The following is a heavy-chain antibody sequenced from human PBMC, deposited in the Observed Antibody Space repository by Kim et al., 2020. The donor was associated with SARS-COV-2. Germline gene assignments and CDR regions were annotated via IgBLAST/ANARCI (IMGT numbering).Heavy chain of an antibody. J-gene: IGHJ4*02. CDR2: ISSSSSYI. V-gene: IGHV3-21*01. CDR1: GVNFSSYS. CDR3: ARDAHCSSTSCYGEYYFGY. D-gene: IGHD2-2*01. Sequence: GGSLRLSCAASGVNFSSYSMNWVRQAPGKGLEWVSSISSSSSYIYYADSVKGRFTISRDNAKNSLYLQMNSLRAEDTAVYYCARDAHCSSTSCYGEYYFGYWGQGTLVTVSS.